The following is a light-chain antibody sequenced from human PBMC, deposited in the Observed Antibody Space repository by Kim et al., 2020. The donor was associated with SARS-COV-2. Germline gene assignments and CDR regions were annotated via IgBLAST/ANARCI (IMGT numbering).Light chain of an antibody. Sequence: QSALTQPASVSGSPGQSITISCTGTSSDVGGYNYVSWYQQHPGKAPKFVIYDVSNRPSGVSNRFSGSKSGNTASLTISGLQAEDEADYYCSSYTSSSTLVFGTGTKVTVL. J-gene: IGLJ1*01. CDR1: SSDVGGYNY. CDR2: DVS. CDR3: SSYTSSSTLV. V-gene: IGLV2-14*03.